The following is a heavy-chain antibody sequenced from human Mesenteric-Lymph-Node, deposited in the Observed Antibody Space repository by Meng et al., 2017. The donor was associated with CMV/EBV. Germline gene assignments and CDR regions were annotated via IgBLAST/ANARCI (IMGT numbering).Heavy chain of an antibody. Sequence: ASVKVSCKASGYTFATYGINWVRQAPGQGLEWMGWITPYHNDTNYAQMLQGRITMTTDTSTTTAYMELRSLRSDDTAVYYCARGYCTSTRCFEGAYYDFWSGYSNYYYALDVWGQGTAVTVSS. CDR3: ARGYCTSTRCFEGAYYDFWSGYSNYYYALDV. J-gene: IGHJ6*02. CDR2: ITPYHNDT. CDR1: GYTFATYG. D-gene: IGHD3-3*01. V-gene: IGHV1-18*01.